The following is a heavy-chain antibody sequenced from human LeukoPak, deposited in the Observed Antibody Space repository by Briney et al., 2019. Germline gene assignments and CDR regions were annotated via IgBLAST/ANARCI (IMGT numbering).Heavy chain of an antibody. J-gene: IGHJ3*02. CDR3: ARYCNDGSCLSKALDI. D-gene: IGHD2-15*01. CDR1: GDFNTNYF. Sequence: SETLSLLCSLSGDFNTNYFWSWLRQPPGKALEFIGYIRYSGSTNYNAALKSRVTISVDSSKNQFSLKLTSVTAADTAVYYCARYCNDGSCLSKALDIWGQGTLVTVSS. CDR2: IRYSGST. V-gene: IGHV4-59*01.